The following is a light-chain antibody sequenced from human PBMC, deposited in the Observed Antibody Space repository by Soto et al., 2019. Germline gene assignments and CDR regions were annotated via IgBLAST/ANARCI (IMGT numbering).Light chain of an antibody. Sequence: QSALTQPASVSGSPGQSITISCTGTGSDVGGYNYVSWYQQHPGKAPKLMIYDVSNRPSGVSYRFSGSNSGNTASLTISGLQCEDEADYYCSSYASSYTLVFGGGTPLTVL. V-gene: IGLV2-14*01. J-gene: IGLJ2*01. CDR1: GSDVGGYNY. CDR3: SSYASSYTLV. CDR2: DVS.